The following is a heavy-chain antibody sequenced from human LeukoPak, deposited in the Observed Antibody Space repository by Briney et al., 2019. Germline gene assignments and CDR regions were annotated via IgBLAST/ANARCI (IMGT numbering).Heavy chain of an antibody. CDR3: ARVFSSRSLEWLPPGYFDY. CDR1: AFIFSDYA. Sequence: PGGSLRLSCAASAFIFSDYAMHWVRQAPGKGLEWVAVILSDGTSKYYADSVKGRFTISRDNAKNSLFLQMNSLRADDTAVYYCARVFSSRSLEWLPPGYFDYWGQGTLVTVSS. CDR2: ILSDGTSK. D-gene: IGHD3-3*01. J-gene: IGHJ4*02. V-gene: IGHV3-30*04.